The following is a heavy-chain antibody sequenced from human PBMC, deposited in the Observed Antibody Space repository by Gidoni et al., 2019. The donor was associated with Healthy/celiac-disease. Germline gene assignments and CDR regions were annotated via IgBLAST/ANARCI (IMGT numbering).Heavy chain of an antibody. CDR3: ARSRTIFGVGPYGMDV. V-gene: IGHV2-26*01. J-gene: IGHJ6*02. CDR2: IFSNDEK. Sequence: QVTLKESGPVLVKPTETLTLTCTVSGSSPSNARMGVSWIRQPPGKALEWLAHIFSNDEKSYSTSLKSRLTISKDTSKSQVVLTMTNMDPVDTATYYCARSRTIFGVGPYGMDVWGQGTTVTVSS. D-gene: IGHD3-3*01. CDR1: GSSPSNARMG.